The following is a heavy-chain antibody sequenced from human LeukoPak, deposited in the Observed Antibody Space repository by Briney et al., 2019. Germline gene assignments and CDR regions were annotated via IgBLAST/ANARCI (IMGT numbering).Heavy chain of an antibody. CDR3: ARCRYTYGYWDN. CDR2: IIPIFGTA. D-gene: IGHD5-18*01. V-gene: IGHV1-69*13. Sequence: ASVKVSCKASGGTFSSYAISWVRQAPGQGLEWMGGIIPIFGTANYAQKFQGRVTITADESTSTAYMELSSLRSEDTAVYYCARCRYTYGYWDNWGQGTLVTVSS. J-gene: IGHJ4*02. CDR1: GGTFSSYA.